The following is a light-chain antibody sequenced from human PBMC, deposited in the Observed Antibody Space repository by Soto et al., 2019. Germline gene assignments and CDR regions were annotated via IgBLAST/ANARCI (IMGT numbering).Light chain of an antibody. J-gene: IGKJ4*01. CDR2: GAS. CDR3: QQYGTP. V-gene: IGKV3-20*01. Sequence: EIVLTQSPGTLSLSPGERATLSCRASQSVSSSYLAWYQQKPGQAPRLLIYGASSRATGIPDRFSGSGSGTDFTLTISRLDPEDFAVYYCQQYGTPFGGGTKADIK. CDR1: QSVSSSY.